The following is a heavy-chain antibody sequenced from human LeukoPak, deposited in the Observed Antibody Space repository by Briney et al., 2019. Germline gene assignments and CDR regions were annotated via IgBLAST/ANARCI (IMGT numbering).Heavy chain of an antibody. CDR1: GFTFSSYA. CDR2: ISSSGGSA. J-gene: IGHJ4*02. D-gene: IGHD6-19*01. Sequence: GGSLRLSCAASGFTFSSYAMAWVRQAPGKGLEWVSSISSSGGSAYYADSVKGRFTISRDNFKDTLYLQMNSLRADDTAVYYCARGSGYSSGWYVFGYWGQGTLVTVSS. CDR3: ARGSGYSSGWYVFGY. V-gene: IGHV3-23*01.